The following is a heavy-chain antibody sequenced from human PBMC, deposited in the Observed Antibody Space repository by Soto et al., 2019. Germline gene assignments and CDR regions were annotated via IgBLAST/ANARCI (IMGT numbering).Heavy chain of an antibody. D-gene: IGHD3-22*01. CDR1: GFTFSSYD. Sequence: QPGGSLRLSCAASGFTFSSYDMHWVRQATGKGLEWVSAIGTAGDTYYPGSVKGRFTISRENAKNSSYLQMNSLRAEDTAVYYCARAARDSSGYYYDRLGLPDYYYYYGMDVWGQGTTVTVSS. CDR3: ARAARDSSGYYYDRLGLPDYYYYYGMDV. V-gene: IGHV3-13*01. CDR2: IGTAGDT. J-gene: IGHJ6*02.